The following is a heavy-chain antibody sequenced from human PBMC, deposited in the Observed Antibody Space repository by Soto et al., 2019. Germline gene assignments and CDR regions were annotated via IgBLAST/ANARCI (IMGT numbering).Heavy chain of an antibody. CDR2: IKSDGSST. CDR1: GFTFSTYW. J-gene: IGHJ5*02. Sequence: PGGSLRLSCAASGFTFSTYWMHWVRQAPGKGLVWVSRIKSDGSSTSYADSVKGRFTISRDNAKNTLYLQMNSLRVEDTAVYYWARSDWFDPWGQGTLVTVSS. CDR3: ARSDWFDP. V-gene: IGHV3-74*01.